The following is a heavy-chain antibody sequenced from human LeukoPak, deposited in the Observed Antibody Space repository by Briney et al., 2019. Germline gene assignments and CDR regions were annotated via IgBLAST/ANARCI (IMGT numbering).Heavy chain of an antibody. V-gene: IGHV4-59*01. Sequence: SETLSLTCTVSGGSISSYYWSWIRQPPGKGLEWIGYIYYSGSTNYNPSLKSRVTISVDTSKNQFSLKLSSVTAADTAVYYCAREGGHGPFDRYYYYGMDVWGQGTTVTVSS. D-gene: IGHD3-9*01. CDR2: IYYSGST. CDR3: AREGGHGPFDRYYYYGMDV. J-gene: IGHJ6*02. CDR1: GGSISSYY.